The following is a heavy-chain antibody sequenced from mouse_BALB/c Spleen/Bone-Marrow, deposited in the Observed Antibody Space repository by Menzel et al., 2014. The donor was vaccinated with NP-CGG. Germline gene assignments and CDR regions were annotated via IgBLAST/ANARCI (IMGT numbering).Heavy chain of an antibody. D-gene: IGHD2-4*01. J-gene: IGHJ3*01. CDR2: ILPGSGTT. Sequence: VHLVESGAELMKPGASVKISCKATGYTFSTYWIEWVKQRPGHGLEWIGEILPGSGTTNYHEKFKGRATFTADTSSNTAYMQLSSLTSEDSAVYYCARLITTGGFAYWGQGTLVTVSA. CDR1: GYTFSTYW. V-gene: IGHV1-9*01. CDR3: ARLITTGGFAY.